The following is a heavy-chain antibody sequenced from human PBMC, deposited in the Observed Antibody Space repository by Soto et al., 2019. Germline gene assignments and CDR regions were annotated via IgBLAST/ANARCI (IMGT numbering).Heavy chain of an antibody. CDR2: INHSGST. J-gene: IGHJ4*02. Sequence: SETLSLTCAVYGGSFSGYYWSWIRQPPGKGLEWIGEINHSGSTNYNPSLKSRVTISVDTSKNQFSLKLSSVTAADTAVYYCARGPVGATYFDYWGQGTLVTVSS. CDR1: GGSFSGYY. D-gene: IGHD1-26*01. V-gene: IGHV4-34*01. CDR3: ARGPVGATYFDY.